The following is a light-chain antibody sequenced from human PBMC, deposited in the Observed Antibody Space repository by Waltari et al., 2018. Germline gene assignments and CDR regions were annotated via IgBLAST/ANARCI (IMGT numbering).Light chain of an antibody. V-gene: IGLV6-57*03. CDR2: DDN. J-gene: IGLJ1*01. Sequence: KFILTQPHSVSESPGKTVTLSCTRSGGTIGSNYLQWYQQRPGSAHTTLIYDDNRRPFGVPDRFSGSIDSSTNSASLTISGLQPEDEADYYCQSNEGKFYIFGPGTKVTVL. CDR1: GGTIGSNY. CDR3: QSNEGKFYI.